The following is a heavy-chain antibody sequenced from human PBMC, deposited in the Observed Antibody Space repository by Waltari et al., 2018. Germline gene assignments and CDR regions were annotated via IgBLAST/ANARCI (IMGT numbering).Heavy chain of an antibody. CDR2: ISYDGSNK. D-gene: IGHD6-19*01. J-gene: IGHJ6*02. CDR1: GFTFRSYA. CDR3: ARVGLGGWYPSYYYGMDV. Sequence: QVQLVESGGGVVQPGRSLCLSCAASGFTFRSYALHLVRQAPGKGLEWVAVISYDGSNKYYVDSVKGRFTISRDNSKNTLYLQMNSLRAEDTAVYYCARVGLGGWYPSYYYGMDVWGQGTTVTVSS. V-gene: IGHV3-30*04.